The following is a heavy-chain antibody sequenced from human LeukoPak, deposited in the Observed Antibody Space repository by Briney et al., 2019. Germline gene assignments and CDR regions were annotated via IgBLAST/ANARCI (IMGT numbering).Heavy chain of an antibody. CDR3: ARARTEIVVVPAASAY. Sequence: PGGSLRLSCAASGFTFSSYWMTWVRQAPGKGLEWVANIREDGGDEYYVDSVKGRFTVSRDNAKNSLYLEMKSLRAEDTAVYYCARARTEIVVVPAASAYWGQGTLVTVSS. J-gene: IGHJ4*02. CDR2: IREDGGDE. V-gene: IGHV3-7*01. D-gene: IGHD2-2*01. CDR1: GFTFSSYW.